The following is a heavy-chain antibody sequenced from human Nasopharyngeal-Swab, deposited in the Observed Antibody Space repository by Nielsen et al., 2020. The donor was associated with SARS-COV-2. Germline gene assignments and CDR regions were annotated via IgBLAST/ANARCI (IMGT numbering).Heavy chain of an antibody. CDR3: ARVTAMAPGHYFDY. Sequence: ESLKISCTVSGGSISSYYWSWIRQPAGKGLEWIGRIYTSGSTNYNPSLKSRVTMSVDTSKNQFSLKLSSVTAADTAVYYCARVTAMAPGHYFDYWGQGTLVTVSS. D-gene: IGHD5-18*01. CDR1: GGSISSYY. V-gene: IGHV4-4*07. CDR2: IYTSGST. J-gene: IGHJ4*02.